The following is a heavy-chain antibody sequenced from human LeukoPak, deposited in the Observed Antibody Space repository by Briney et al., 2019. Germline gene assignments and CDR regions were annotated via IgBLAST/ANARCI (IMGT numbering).Heavy chain of an antibody. V-gene: IGHV4-34*01. CDR1: GGSFSGYY. CDR3: AKGPRGVYYYDSSGYYI. CDR2: INHSGST. J-gene: IGHJ4*02. Sequence: SETLSLTCAVYGGSFSGYYWSWIRQPPGKGLEWIGEINHSGSTNYNPSLKSRVTISVDTSKNQFSLKLSSVTAADTAAYYCAKGPRGVYYYDSSGYYIWGQGTLVTVSS. D-gene: IGHD3-22*01.